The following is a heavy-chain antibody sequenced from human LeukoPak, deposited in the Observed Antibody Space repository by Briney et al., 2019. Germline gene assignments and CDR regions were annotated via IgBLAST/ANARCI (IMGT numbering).Heavy chain of an antibody. CDR3: ARDSPYNWNHRFDY. D-gene: IGHD1-14*01. CDR2: IYSSTSII. J-gene: IGHJ4*02. V-gene: IGHV3-48*04. CDR1: GFTFSTYS. Sequence: GGSLRPFCAASGFTFSTYSMNWVRQAPGEGLEWVSYIYSSTSIIYYADSVKGRFTISRDNAKNSPYLQMNSLRAEDTAVYYCARDSPYNWNHRFDYWGQGTLVTVSS.